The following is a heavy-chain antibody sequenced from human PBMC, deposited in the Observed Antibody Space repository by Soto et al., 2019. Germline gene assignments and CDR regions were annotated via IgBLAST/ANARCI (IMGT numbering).Heavy chain of an antibody. D-gene: IGHD2-15*01. CDR3: ARRYCSGGSCTDYYYYYMDV. V-gene: IGHV4-39*01. CDR2: IYYSGNT. Sequence: PSETLSLTCTVSGGSISSSSYYWAWIRQPPGKGLEWIGSIYYSGNTYYNPSLKSRVTISIDTSKNQFSLKLSSVTAADTGVYYCARRYCSGGSCTDYYYYYMDVWGNGITVTVSS. J-gene: IGHJ6*03. CDR1: GGSISSSSYY.